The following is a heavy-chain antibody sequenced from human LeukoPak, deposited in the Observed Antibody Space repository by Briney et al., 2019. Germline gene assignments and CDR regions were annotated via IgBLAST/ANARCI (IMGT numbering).Heavy chain of an antibody. V-gene: IGHV3-74*01. J-gene: IGHJ4*02. CDR3: AREDCTIGAVCSSLLDH. CDR2: INSGGSSA. D-gene: IGHD2-8*01. CDR1: GFTFSSYW. Sequence: GGSLRLSCAASGFTFSSYWMHWVRQAPGKGLVWVSRINSGGSSASYADSVKGRFTIFRDNAKNTLYLQMNSLRAEDTAVYYCAREDCTIGAVCSSLLDHWGRGTLVTVSS.